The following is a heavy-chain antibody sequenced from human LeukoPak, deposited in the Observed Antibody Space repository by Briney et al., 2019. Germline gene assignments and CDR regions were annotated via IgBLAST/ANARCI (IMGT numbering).Heavy chain of an antibody. CDR2: ISGSGGST. Sequence: GGSLRLSCAASGFTFSSYAMSWVRLAPGKGLEWVSAISGSGGSTYYADSVKGRFTISRDNSKNTLYLQMNSLRAEDTAVYYCAKGHDYGDYDGDSFDYWGQGTLVTVSS. D-gene: IGHD4-17*01. CDR3: AKGHDYGDYDGDSFDY. J-gene: IGHJ4*02. V-gene: IGHV3-23*01. CDR1: GFTFSSYA.